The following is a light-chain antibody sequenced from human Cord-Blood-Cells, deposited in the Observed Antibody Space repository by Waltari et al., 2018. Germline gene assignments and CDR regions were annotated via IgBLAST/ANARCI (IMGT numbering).Light chain of an antibody. CDR3: NSRDSSGNHWV. J-gene: IGLJ3*02. CDR1: SLRSYY. CDR2: GKN. V-gene: IGLV3-19*01. Sequence: SSELTQDPAVSVALGQTVRITCQGDSLRSYYASWYQQKPGQAPVLVIYGKNNRPSCFPHRFSGSSSGNTSSLTITGAQAEDEADYYCNSRDSSGNHWVFGGGTKLTVL.